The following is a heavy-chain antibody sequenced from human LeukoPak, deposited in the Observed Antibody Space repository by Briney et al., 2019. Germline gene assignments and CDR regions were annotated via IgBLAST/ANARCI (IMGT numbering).Heavy chain of an antibody. CDR1: GGSISSYY. CDR3: AGLVGRYSSGLYYYYFDY. J-gene: IGHJ4*02. V-gene: IGHV4-59*12. CDR2: MYLSGTT. Sequence: SETLSLTCTVSGGSISSYYWSWIRQPPGKGLEWIGEMYLSGTTHSNPSVKSRVTISIDKSKNQFFLDLSSVTAADTAVYYCAGLVGRYSSGLYYYYFDYWGQGALVTVSS. D-gene: IGHD3-22*01.